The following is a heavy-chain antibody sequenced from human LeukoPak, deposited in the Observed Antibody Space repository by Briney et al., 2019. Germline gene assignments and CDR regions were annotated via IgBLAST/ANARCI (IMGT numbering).Heavy chain of an antibody. CDR3: AKWGLLWFGSYFDY. CDR1: GFTFSSYA. V-gene: IGHV3-23*01. Sequence: GGSLRLSCAASGFTFSSYAMSWVRQAPGKGLEWVSAINGSGGSTYYADSVKGRFTISRDNSKNTLYLQMNSLRAEDTAVYYCAKWGLLWFGSYFDYWGQGTLVTVSS. CDR2: INGSGGST. D-gene: IGHD3-10*01. J-gene: IGHJ4*02.